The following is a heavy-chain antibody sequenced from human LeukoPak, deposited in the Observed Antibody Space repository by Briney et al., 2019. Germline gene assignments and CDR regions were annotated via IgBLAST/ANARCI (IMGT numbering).Heavy chain of an antibody. CDR1: GFTLSSYA. D-gene: IGHD3-10*01. CDR3: AREPKELLWFGERGYGMDV. V-gene: IGHV3-13*01. CDR2: IGTAGDT. Sequence: GGSLRLSCAASGFTLSSYAMHWVRQPAGKGLEWVSAIGTAGDTFYPGSVKGRFTISRENAKKSLFLQMNSLRAEDTAVYYCAREPKELLWFGERGYGMDVWGQGTTVTVS. J-gene: IGHJ6*02.